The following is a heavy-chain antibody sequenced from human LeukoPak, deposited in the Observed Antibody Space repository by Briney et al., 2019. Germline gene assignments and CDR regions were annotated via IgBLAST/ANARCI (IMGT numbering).Heavy chain of an antibody. CDR3: AKDLRGWYYFDS. V-gene: IGHV3-30*18. J-gene: IGHJ4*02. Sequence: GGSLRLSCAASGFTFSSYGMHWVRQAPGKGLEWVAVISYDGSNKYYADSVKGRFTISRDNSKNALYLQMNSLRAEDTAVYYCAKDLRGWYYFDSWGQGTLLTVSS. D-gene: IGHD6-19*01. CDR1: GFTFSSYG. CDR2: ISYDGSNK.